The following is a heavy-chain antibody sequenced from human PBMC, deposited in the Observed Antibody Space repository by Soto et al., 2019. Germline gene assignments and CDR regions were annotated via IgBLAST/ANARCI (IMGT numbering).Heavy chain of an antibody. Sequence: QGQLVQSGGEVKKPGAAVKGSCKASGYTFTTIGIGWVRQAPGQGLEWMGWISAYSGNTEYPEKLQGRVTMSIDTSTSTTYMELRSLRSDDTAVYYCAGAFCSGGSCYLDYWGQGALVTVSS. D-gene: IGHD2-15*01. CDR1: GYTFTTIG. V-gene: IGHV1-18*01. CDR3: AGAFCSGGSCYLDY. CDR2: ISAYSGNT. J-gene: IGHJ4*02.